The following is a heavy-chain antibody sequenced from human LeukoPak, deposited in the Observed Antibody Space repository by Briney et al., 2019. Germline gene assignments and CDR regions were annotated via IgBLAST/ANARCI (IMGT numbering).Heavy chain of an antibody. Sequence: GGSLRLSCAASGFTFSSYNMNWVRQAPGKGLEWVSSISSSSSYIYYADSVKGRFTISRDNSKNTLYLQMNSLRAEDTAVYYCANLVRVPAHYWGQGTLVTVSS. CDR3: ANLVRVPAHY. V-gene: IGHV3-21*04. CDR2: ISSSSSYI. CDR1: GFTFSSYN. D-gene: IGHD2-2*01. J-gene: IGHJ4*02.